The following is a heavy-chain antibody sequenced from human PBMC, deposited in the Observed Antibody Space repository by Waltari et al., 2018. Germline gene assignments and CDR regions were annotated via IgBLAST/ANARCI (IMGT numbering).Heavy chain of an antibody. V-gene: IGHV4-61*09. CDR1: GGSISSGSYY. Sequence: QVQLQESGPGLVKPSQTLSLTCTVSGGSISSGSYYWSWIRQPAGKGLEWIGYIYTSGSTNYNPSLKSRVTISVDTSKNQFSLKLSSVTAADTAVYYCARGNSGVNWYFDLWGRGTLVTVSS. CDR3: ARGNSGVNWYFDL. D-gene: IGHD2-8*01. J-gene: IGHJ2*01. CDR2: IYTSGST.